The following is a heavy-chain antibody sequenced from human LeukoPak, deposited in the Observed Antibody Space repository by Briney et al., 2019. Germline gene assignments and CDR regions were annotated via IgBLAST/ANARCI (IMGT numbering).Heavy chain of an antibody. J-gene: IGHJ4*02. V-gene: IGHV3-48*03. Sequence: GGSLRLSCATSGFXFSSYEINWVRQVPGKGLEWISYITTSGSSTYYADSVKGRFTISRDNGKTALSLQMNSLRAEDTAVYYCVVHSATSCYWGQGTLVTVSS. CDR2: ITTSGSST. CDR3: VVHSATSCY. CDR1: GFXFSSYE. D-gene: IGHD1-26*01.